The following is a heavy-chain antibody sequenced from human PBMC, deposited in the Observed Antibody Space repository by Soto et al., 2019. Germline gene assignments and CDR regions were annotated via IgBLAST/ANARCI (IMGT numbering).Heavy chain of an antibody. Sequence: GGSLRLSCAASGFTFSTYNMNWVRQAPGKGLEWVALISYDESNKYYADSVKGRFTISRDNSKNTLYLQMNSLRAEDTAVYYCARMGDSSGYSGWFDPWGQGTLVTVSS. V-gene: IGHV3-30*03. J-gene: IGHJ5*02. D-gene: IGHD3-22*01. CDR3: ARMGDSSGYSGWFDP. CDR1: GFTFSTYN. CDR2: ISYDESNK.